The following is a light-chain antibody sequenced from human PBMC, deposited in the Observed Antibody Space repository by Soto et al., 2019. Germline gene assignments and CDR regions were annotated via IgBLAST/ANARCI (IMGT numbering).Light chain of an antibody. V-gene: IGLV2-23*01. CDR2: EGS. Sequence: QSALTQPASVSGSPGQSITISCTGTSSDVGSYNLVSWYQQHPGKAPKLMIYEGSKRPSGVSKRFSGSKSGNTASLTISGLQAEDEADYYCCSYAGSSTYVFGIGTKLTVL. CDR3: CSYAGSSTYV. J-gene: IGLJ1*01. CDR1: SSDVGSYNL.